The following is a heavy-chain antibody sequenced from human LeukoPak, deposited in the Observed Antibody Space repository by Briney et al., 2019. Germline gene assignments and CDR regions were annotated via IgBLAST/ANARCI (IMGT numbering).Heavy chain of an antibody. Sequence: GGSLRLSCSASGFSFSDYDMNWVRQAPGKGLEWVSAISGRSSHIYYGESVKGRFTISRENAKNSLYLQMDSLGVEDTAVYYCGRAFPPLRTSSAGDLWGQGTLVIVSS. CDR3: GRAFPPLRTSSAGDL. J-gene: IGHJ1*01. CDR1: GFSFSDYD. CDR2: ISGRSSHI. V-gene: IGHV3-21*01. D-gene: IGHD3-16*01.